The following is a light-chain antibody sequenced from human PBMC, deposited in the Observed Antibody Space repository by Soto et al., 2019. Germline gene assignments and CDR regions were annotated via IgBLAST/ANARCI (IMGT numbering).Light chain of an antibody. CDR2: DAS. J-gene: IGKJ4*01. CDR1: QSIRSN. CDR3: QQFSSYPLT. V-gene: IGKV3D-15*01. Sequence: LVMTQTPTTLSMSPGQRATLSCRASQSIRSNLAWYQQKPGQAPRLLIYDASNRATGIPARFSGSGSGTDFTLTISRLEPEDFAVYYCQQFSSYPLTFGGGTKV.